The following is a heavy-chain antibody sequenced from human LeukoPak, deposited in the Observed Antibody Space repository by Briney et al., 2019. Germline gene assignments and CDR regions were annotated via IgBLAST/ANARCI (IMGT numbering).Heavy chain of an antibody. CDR1: GGSISSYY. CDR2: IYYSGST. CDR3: ARGVAVAGTFDY. V-gene: IGHV4-59*08. J-gene: IGHJ4*02. Sequence: PSESLSLTCTVSGGSISSYYWSWIRQPPGKGLEWIGYIYYSGSTNYNPSLKSRVTISVDTSKNQFSLKLSSVTAADTAVYYCARGVAVAGTFDYWGQGTLVTVSS. D-gene: IGHD6-19*01.